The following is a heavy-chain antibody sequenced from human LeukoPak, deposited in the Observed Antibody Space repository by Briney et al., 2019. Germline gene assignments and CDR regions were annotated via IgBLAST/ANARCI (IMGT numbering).Heavy chain of an antibody. CDR3: ARLHDSSGYYPYYLDY. Sequence: SETLSLTCAVYGGSFSGYYWSWIRQPPGKGLEWIGEINHSGSTNYNPSLKSRVTISVDTSKNQFSLKPSSVTAADTAVYYCARLHDSSGYYPYYLDYWGQGTLVTVSS. D-gene: IGHD3-22*01. J-gene: IGHJ4*02. CDR1: GGSFSGYY. V-gene: IGHV4-34*01. CDR2: INHSGST.